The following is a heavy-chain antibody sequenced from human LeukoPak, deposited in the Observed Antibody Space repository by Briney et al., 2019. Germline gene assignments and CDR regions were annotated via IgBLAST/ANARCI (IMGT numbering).Heavy chain of an antibody. V-gene: IGHV4-4*07. D-gene: IGHD2-2*01. Sequence: SETLSLTCTVSGGSISSYYWSWIRQPAGKGLEWIGRIYTSGITNYNPSLKSRVTMSVDTSKNQFSLKLSSVTAADTAVYYCASLYRGNQLLVRRDAFDIWGQGTMVTVSS. CDR3: ASLYRGNQLLVRRDAFDI. CDR2: IYTSGIT. CDR1: GGSISSYY. J-gene: IGHJ3*02.